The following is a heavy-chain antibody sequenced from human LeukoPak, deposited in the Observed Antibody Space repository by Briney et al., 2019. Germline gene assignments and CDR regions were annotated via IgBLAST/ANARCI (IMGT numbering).Heavy chain of an antibody. J-gene: IGHJ3*02. D-gene: IGHD6-13*01. V-gene: IGHV4-59*08. CDR2: IYYSVSS. CDR1: GGSISSYY. Sequence: SETLSLTCTVSGGSISSYYWSWIRQPPGKGLEWLGYIYYSVSSNYNPSLKSRVTISVDRPKNQLSLKLNSVTAADTAVYYCARLQYTSSSNAFDMWGQGTLVTVSS. CDR3: ARLQYTSSSNAFDM.